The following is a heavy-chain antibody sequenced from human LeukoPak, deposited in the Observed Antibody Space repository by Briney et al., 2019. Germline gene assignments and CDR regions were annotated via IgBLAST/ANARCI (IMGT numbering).Heavy chain of an antibody. Sequence: GGSLRLSCAASGFTFSSYGMHWVRQAPGKGLEWVAVISYDGNNKYYADSVKGRFTISRDNSKNTLYLQMNSLRAEDTAVYYCARDLVGGWDDSSGYYYGYFDYWGQGTLVTVSS. D-gene: IGHD3-22*01. J-gene: IGHJ4*02. CDR1: GFTFSSYG. CDR2: ISYDGNNK. CDR3: ARDLVGGWDDSSGYYYGYFDY. V-gene: IGHV3-30*03.